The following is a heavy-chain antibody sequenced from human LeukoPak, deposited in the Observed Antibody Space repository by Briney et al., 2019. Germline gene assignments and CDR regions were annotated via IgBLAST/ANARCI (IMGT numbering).Heavy chain of an antibody. CDR1: GGSISSSSYY. CDR2: IYYSGST. Sequence: SETLSLTCTVSGGSISSSSYYWGWIRQPPGKGLEWIGSIYYSGSTYYNPSLKSRVTISVDTSKNQFSLKLSSVTAADTAVYYCARRHVSSSWSDAFDIWGQGTMVTVSS. V-gene: IGHV4-39*01. J-gene: IGHJ3*02. D-gene: IGHD6-13*01. CDR3: ARRHVSSSWSDAFDI.